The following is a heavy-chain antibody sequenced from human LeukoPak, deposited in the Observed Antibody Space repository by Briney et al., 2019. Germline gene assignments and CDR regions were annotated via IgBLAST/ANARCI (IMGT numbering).Heavy chain of an antibody. CDR3: ARGPFIHFDY. CDR1: GGSISSGGYY. D-gene: IGHD3-16*01. J-gene: IGHJ4*02. CDR2: IYYSGST. Sequence: ALETLSLTCTVSGGSISSGGYYWSWIRQHPGKGLEWIGYIYYSGSTYYDPSLKSRVTISVDTSKNQFSLKLSSVTAADTAVYYCARGPFIHFDYWGQGTLVTVSS. V-gene: IGHV4-31*03.